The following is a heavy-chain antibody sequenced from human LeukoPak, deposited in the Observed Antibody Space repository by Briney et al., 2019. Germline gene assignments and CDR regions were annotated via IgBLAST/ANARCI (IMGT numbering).Heavy chain of an antibody. Sequence: PGGSLRLSCAASGFTLSSYAMSWVRQAPGKGLEWVSLISGNAGSTYYADSVKGRFTISRDITKNTLYLQMNSLRAEDTAVYYCAKERTHYYDSSGYYYEHNDAFDIWGQGTMVTVSS. CDR1: GFTLSSYA. CDR3: AKERTHYYDSSGYYYEHNDAFDI. CDR2: ISGNAGST. J-gene: IGHJ3*02. V-gene: IGHV3-23*01. D-gene: IGHD3-22*01.